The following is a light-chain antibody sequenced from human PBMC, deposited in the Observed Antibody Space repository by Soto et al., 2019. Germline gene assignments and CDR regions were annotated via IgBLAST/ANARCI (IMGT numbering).Light chain of an antibody. CDR2: DVS. CDR1: SSDVGGSNG. Sequence: QSALTQPPSVSGSPGQSVAISCTGTSSDVGGSNGVSWYQQPPGTAPKLMIYDVSKRPSGVPDRFSGSKSGNTASLTISGLQAEDEADYYCCSYAGSYTLVFGGGTKLTVL. V-gene: IGLV2-11*01. CDR3: CSYAGSYTLV. J-gene: IGLJ2*01.